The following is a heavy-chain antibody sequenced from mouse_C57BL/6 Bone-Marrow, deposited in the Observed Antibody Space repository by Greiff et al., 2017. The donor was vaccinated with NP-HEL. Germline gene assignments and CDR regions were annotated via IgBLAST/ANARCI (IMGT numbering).Heavy chain of an antibody. D-gene: IGHD1-2*01. CDR3: ARGGTTAFYAMDY. J-gene: IGHJ4*01. CDR1: GYTFTSYW. V-gene: IGHV1-53*01. CDR2: INPSNGGT. Sequence: VKLQQPGTELVKPGASVKLSCKASGYTFTSYWMHWVKQRPGQGLEWIGNINPSNGGTNYNEKFKSKATLTVDKSSSTAYMQLSSLTSEDSAVYYCARGGTTAFYAMDYWGQGTSVTVSS.